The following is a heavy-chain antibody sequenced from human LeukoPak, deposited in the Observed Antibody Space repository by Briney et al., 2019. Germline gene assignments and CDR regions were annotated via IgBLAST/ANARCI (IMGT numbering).Heavy chain of an antibody. CDR2: ISSSSSYI. D-gene: IGHD3-9*01. V-gene: IGHV3-21*01. J-gene: IGHJ3*02. Sequence: GGSLRLSCAASGFTFSSYSMNWVRQAPGKGLEWVSSISSSSSYIYYADSVKGRFTISRDNAKNSLYLQMNSLRAEDTAVYYCARRGDILTGLDAFDIWGQGTMVTVSS. CDR3: ARRGDILTGLDAFDI. CDR1: GFTFSSYS.